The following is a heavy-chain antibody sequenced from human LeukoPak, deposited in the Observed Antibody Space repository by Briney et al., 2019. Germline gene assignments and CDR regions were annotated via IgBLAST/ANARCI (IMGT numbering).Heavy chain of an antibody. Sequence: PGGSLRLSCAASGFTFSSYAMSWVRQAPGKGLEWVSAISGSGGSTYYADSVKGRFTISRDNSKNTLYLQMNSLRAEDTAVYYCAKDNERSLSWFGEFNKLFAFDPWGQGTLVTVSS. J-gene: IGHJ5*02. CDR3: AKDNERSLSWFGEFNKLFAFDP. V-gene: IGHV3-23*01. CDR2: ISGSGGST. CDR1: GFTFSSYA. D-gene: IGHD3-10*01.